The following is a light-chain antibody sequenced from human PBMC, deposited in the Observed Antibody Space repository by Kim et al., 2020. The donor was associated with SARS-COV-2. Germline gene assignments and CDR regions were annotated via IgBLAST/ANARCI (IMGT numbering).Light chain of an antibody. Sequence: SVSQGDRATLSCRASQSLSNNIAWYQQKPGQAPRLLIYGPSTRATGVPARFSGSGSGTEFTLTISSLQSEDFAVYYCQQYNDWPLTFGGGTKLEI. CDR1: QSLSNN. CDR3: QQYNDWPLT. V-gene: IGKV3-15*01. CDR2: GPS. J-gene: IGKJ4*01.